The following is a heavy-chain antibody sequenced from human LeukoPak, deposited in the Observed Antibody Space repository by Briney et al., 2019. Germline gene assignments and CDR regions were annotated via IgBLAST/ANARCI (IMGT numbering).Heavy chain of an antibody. CDR3: ASMQQLYDY. J-gene: IGHJ4*02. Sequence: SVKVSCKASGYTFTGYYMHWVRQAPGQGLEWMGGIIPIFGTANYAQKFQGRVTITTDESTSTAYMELSSLRSEDTAVYYCASMQQLYDYWGQGTLVTVSS. V-gene: IGHV1-69*05. CDR1: GYTFTGYY. D-gene: IGHD6-13*01. CDR2: IIPIFGTA.